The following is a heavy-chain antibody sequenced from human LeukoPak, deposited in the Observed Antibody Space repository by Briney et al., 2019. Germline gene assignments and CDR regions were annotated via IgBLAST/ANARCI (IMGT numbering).Heavy chain of an antibody. Sequence: GGSLRLSCAASGFTISSDYMNWVRQAPGKGLEWVSVIHSGGSTYYADSVKGRFTISRDNSKNSVYLQMNSLRDEDTAVYFCAREVFGDFGIDYWGRGTLVTVSS. D-gene: IGHD4-17*01. V-gene: IGHV3-66*01. CDR1: GFTISSDY. CDR2: IHSGGST. CDR3: AREVFGDFGIDY. J-gene: IGHJ4*02.